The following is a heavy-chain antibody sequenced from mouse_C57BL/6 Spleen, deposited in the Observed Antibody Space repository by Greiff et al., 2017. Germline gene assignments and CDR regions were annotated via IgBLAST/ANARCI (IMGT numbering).Heavy chain of an antibody. Sequence: QVQLKQSGPELVKPGASVKISCKASGYAFSSSWMNWVKQRPGKGLEWIGRIYPGDGDTNYNGKFKGKAKLTADKSSSTAYMQLSSLTSEDSAVYFCARGDGNYEGLGYWGQGTLVTVSA. D-gene: IGHD2-1*01. CDR3: ARGDGNYEGLGY. CDR2: IYPGDGDT. CDR1: GYAFSSSW. V-gene: IGHV1-82*01. J-gene: IGHJ3*01.